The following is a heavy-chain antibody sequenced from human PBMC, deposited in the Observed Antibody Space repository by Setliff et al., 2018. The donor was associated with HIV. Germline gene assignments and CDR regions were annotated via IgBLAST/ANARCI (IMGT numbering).Heavy chain of an antibody. V-gene: IGHV1-46*01. CDR2: INPNDGAT. D-gene: IGHD6-19*01. J-gene: IGHJ4*02. CDR3: AREYHIEATYTRLANYFDS. CDR1: GYTFTSYF. Sequence: VKVSCKASGYTFTSYFLHWVRQAPGQGLEWMGIINPNDGATTYAQNFEGRVTMTRDTSTNTVYMELRSLTSEDTAVFYCAREYHIEATYTRLANYFDSWGQGTLVTV.